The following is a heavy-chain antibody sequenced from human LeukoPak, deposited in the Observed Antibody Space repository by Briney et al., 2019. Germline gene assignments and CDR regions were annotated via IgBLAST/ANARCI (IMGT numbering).Heavy chain of an antibody. J-gene: IGHJ4*02. CDR3: AKDPIQIAARPYYFDY. CDR2: IRYDGSNK. Sequence: GGSLRLSCAASGFTFSSYAMSWVRQAPGKGLEWVAFIRYDGSNKYYADSVKGRFTISRDNSKNTLYLQMNSLRAEDTAVYYCAKDPIQIAARPYYFDYWGQGTLVTVSS. D-gene: IGHD6-6*01. CDR1: GFTFSSYA. V-gene: IGHV3-30*02.